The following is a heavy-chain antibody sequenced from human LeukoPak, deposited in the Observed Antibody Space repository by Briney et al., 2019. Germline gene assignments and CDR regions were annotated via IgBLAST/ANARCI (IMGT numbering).Heavy chain of an antibody. V-gene: IGHV3-21*04. D-gene: IGHD6-13*01. Sequence: GGSLRLSCAASGFTFSSYSMNWVRQAPGKGLEWVSSISSSSYIYYADSVKGRFTISRDNAKNSLYLQMNSLRAEDTAVYYCARGVVAPAGNGAFDIWGQGTMVTVSS. CDR2: ISSSSYI. CDR3: ARGVVAPAGNGAFDI. J-gene: IGHJ3*02. CDR1: GFTFSSYS.